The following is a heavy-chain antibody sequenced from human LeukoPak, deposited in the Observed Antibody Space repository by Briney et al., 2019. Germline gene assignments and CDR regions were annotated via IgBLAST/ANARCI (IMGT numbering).Heavy chain of an antibody. CDR2: ILYSGST. CDR3: ARFSGFGVQAYYYMDV. CDR1: GGSISSSYY. V-gene: IGHV4-39*07. Sequence: SETLFLTCTVSGGSISSSYYWGWIRQPPGKGLEWIGSILYSGSTDYNPSLKSRVTISLDTSKKQYSLKLSSVTAADTAVYYCARFSGFGVQAYYYMDVWGKGTTVTV. D-gene: IGHD3-3*01. J-gene: IGHJ6*03.